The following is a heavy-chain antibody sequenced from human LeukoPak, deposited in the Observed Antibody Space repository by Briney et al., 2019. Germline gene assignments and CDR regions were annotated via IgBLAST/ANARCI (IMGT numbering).Heavy chain of an antibody. CDR1: GFTFSSYA. CDR3: ARGGSSWYDPPDY. D-gene: IGHD6-13*01. J-gene: IGHJ4*02. Sequence: GGSLRLSCAASGFTFSSYAMHWVRQAPGKGLEWVALISYDGSNKYFADSVRGRFTIYRDKSKNTLYLQTNSLRGEDPAVYYCARGGSSWYDPPDYWGQGTLVTVSS. V-gene: IGHV3-30*04. CDR2: ISYDGSNK.